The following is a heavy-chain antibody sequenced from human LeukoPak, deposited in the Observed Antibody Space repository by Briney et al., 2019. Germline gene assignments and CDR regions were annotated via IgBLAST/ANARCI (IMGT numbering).Heavy chain of an antibody. D-gene: IGHD1-1*01. J-gene: IGHJ4*02. Sequence: ASVKVSCKASGHTFPSYGISRVRQAPGQGLEWMGWISAYNGNTNYAQKLQGRVTMTTDTSTSTAYMELRSLRSDDTAVYYCAREFQGTTIDYWGQGTLVTVSS. CDR2: ISAYNGNT. CDR3: AREFQGTTIDY. CDR1: GHTFPSYG. V-gene: IGHV1-18*01.